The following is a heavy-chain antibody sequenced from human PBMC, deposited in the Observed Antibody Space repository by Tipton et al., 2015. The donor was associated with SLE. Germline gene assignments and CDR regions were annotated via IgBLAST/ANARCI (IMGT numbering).Heavy chain of an antibody. CDR2: IYYSGST. CDR1: GASISSYY. CDR3: ARGLNSVAQLDY. J-gene: IGHJ4*02. Sequence: TLSLTCTVSGASISSYYWSWIRQPPGKGLDWIGYIYYSGSTIHNPSLKSRVTMSVDTSKNQFCLKLSSVTAADTAVYYCARGLNSVAQLDYWGQGTLVTVSS. D-gene: IGHD2/OR15-2a*01. V-gene: IGHV4-59*12.